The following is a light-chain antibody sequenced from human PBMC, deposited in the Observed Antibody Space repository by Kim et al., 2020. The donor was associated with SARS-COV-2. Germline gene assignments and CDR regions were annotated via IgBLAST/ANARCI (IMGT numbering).Light chain of an antibody. CDR2: AAS. CDR1: QGISNY. Sequence: ASVGDKVTIKCRASQGISNYVAWYQQKPANLPNLLIYAASTLQSGVPSRFRGSGSGTDFTLTISSLQPEDVATYYCQKYNSAPWTFGQGTKVDIK. CDR3: QKYNSAPWT. V-gene: IGKV1-27*01. J-gene: IGKJ1*01.